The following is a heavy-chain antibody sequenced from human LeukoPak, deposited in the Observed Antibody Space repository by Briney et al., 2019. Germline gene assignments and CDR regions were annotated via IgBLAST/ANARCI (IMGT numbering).Heavy chain of an antibody. CDR1: GFTFSSYA. V-gene: IGHV3-23*01. D-gene: IGHD6-19*01. CDR2: ISGRGGST. J-gene: IGHJ4*02. Sequence: GGSLRLSCAASGFTFSSYAMSWVRQAPGKGLEWVSAISGRGGSTYYADSVKGRFTISRDNSKNTLHLQMNSLRAEDTAVYYCAKDRLAGESADYWGQGNLVTVSS. CDR3: AKDRLAGESADY.